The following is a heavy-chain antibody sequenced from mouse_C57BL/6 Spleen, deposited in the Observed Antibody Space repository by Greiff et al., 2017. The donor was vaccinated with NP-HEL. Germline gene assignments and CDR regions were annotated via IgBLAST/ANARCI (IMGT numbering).Heavy chain of an antibody. Sequence: VQLQQSGAELVKPGASVKMSCKASGYTFTSYWIPGVKQRPGQGLEWIGDIYPGSGSTTSNEKFKSKATLTVDTSSSTAYMQLSSQTSEDSAVYYCAHTSYFGYFDYWGQGTTLTVSS. J-gene: IGHJ2*01. V-gene: IGHV1-55*01. CDR3: AHTSYFGYFDY. D-gene: IGHD2-10*01. CDR1: GYTFTSYW. CDR2: IYPGSGST.